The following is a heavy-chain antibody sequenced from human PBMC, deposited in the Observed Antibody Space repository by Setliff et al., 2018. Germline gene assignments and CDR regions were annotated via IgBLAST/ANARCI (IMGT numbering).Heavy chain of an antibody. V-gene: IGHV3-23*01. CDR3: AKGLVVVPAAPFDY. CDR2: IRGSGGST. J-gene: IGHJ4*02. D-gene: IGHD2-2*01. CDR1: GLTFSSYA. Sequence: GGSLRLSCVASGLTFSSYAMTWVRQAPGKGLEWLSAIRGSGGSTLYADSVKGRFTISRDNSKNTLYLQMNSLRAEDTAVYYCAKGLVVVPAAPFDYWGQGTLVTVSS.